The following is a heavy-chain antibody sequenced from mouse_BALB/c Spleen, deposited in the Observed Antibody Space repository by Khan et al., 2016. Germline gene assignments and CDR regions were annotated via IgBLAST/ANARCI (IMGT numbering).Heavy chain of an antibody. J-gene: IGHJ4*01. CDR3: AALAMGY. CDR2: INPSNGRS. V-gene: IGHV1S81*02. CDR1: GYTFTRYW. Sequence: VQLQESGAELVKPGASVKLSCKASGYTFTRYWMHWVKQRPGQGLEWIGEINPSNGRSNYNEKFKSKATLTVDKSSSTAYMQLSSLTSEDSAVYYCAALAMGYWGQGTSVTVSS.